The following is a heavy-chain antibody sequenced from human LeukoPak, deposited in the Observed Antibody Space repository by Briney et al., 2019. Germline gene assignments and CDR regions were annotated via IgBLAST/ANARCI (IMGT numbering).Heavy chain of an antibody. J-gene: IGHJ4*02. CDR1: GYTFTSYY. V-gene: IGHV1-46*01. CDR2: INPSVGST. Sequence: WASVKVSCKASGYTFTSYYLHWVRQAPGQGLEWMGKINPSVGSTTYAQKFQGRVIMTRDTSTATVYMELRSLTSDDTAVYYCAGDRGYCTSPTCPLDNWGQGTLVTASS. CDR3: AGDRGYCTSPTCPLDN. D-gene: IGHD2-2*01.